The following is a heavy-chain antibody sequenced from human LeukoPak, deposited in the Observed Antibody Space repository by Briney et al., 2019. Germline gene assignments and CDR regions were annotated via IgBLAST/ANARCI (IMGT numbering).Heavy chain of an antibody. D-gene: IGHD2-15*01. Sequence: GGSLRLSCAASGFTLSSYGMHWVRQAPGKGLEWVAVIWYDGSNKYYADSVKGRFTISRDNSKNTLYLQMNSLRAEDTAVYYCARGMTGYCSGGSCYPSYYYYGMDVWGQGATVTVSS. V-gene: IGHV3-33*01. CDR1: GFTLSSYG. CDR2: IWYDGSNK. CDR3: ARGMTGYCSGGSCYPSYYYYGMDV. J-gene: IGHJ6*02.